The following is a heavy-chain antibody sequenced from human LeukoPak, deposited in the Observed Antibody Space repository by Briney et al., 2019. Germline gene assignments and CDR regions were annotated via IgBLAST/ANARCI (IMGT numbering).Heavy chain of an antibody. CDR1: GYTFTSYA. J-gene: IGHJ5*02. V-gene: IGHV1-3*01. CDR2: INAGNGNT. Sequence: ASVKVSCKASGYTFTSYAMHWVRQAPGQRLEWMGWINAGNGNTKYSQKFQGRVTITRDTSGSTAYMELSSLRSEDTAVYYCARGRYFDWLLIENNWFDPWGQGTLVTVSS. D-gene: IGHD3-9*01. CDR3: ARGRYFDWLLIENNWFDP.